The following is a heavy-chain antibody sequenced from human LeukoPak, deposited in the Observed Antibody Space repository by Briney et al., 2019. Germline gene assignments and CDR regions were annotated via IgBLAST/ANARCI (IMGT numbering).Heavy chain of an antibody. CDR1: GYTFTSYA. V-gene: IGHV1-3*01. D-gene: IGHD3-10*01. CDR2: INAGNGNT. Sequence: GASVKVSFKASGYTFTSYAMHWVRQAPGQRLEWMGWINAGNGNTKYSQKFQGRVTITRDTCASTAYMELSSLRSEDTAVYYCARVAMVRGVIMLYFDYWGQGTLVTVAS. J-gene: IGHJ4*02. CDR3: ARVAMVRGVIMLYFDY.